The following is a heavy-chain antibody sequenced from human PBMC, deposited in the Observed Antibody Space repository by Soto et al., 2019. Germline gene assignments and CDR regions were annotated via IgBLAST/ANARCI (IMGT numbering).Heavy chain of an antibody. Sequence: EVQLLESGGGLVQPGGSQRLSCTASGFTFSSYALSWVRQAPGKGLEWVSSISGSGGSTYYADSVKGRVTISRDNSKNTLYLQMSSLRAEDTAVYYCAKEPIKTPVTGPVDCWGQGTVVTVSS. D-gene: IGHD6-19*01. CDR2: ISGSGGST. CDR3: AKEPIKTPVTGPVDC. CDR1: GFTFSSYA. V-gene: IGHV3-23*01. J-gene: IGHJ4*02.